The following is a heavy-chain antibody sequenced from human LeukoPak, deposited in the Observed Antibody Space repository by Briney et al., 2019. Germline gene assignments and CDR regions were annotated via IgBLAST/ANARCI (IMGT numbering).Heavy chain of an antibody. CDR2: IYYSGST. Sequence: SETLSLTCTVSGGSISSYYWSWIRKPPGKGLEWIGYIYYSGSTNYNPSLKSRVTISVDTSKNQFSLKLSSVTAADTAVYYCARMRAIVGATTGGYYYYYGMDVWGQGTTVTVSS. V-gene: IGHV4-59*08. CDR3: ARMRAIVGATTGGYYYYYGMDV. D-gene: IGHD1-26*01. J-gene: IGHJ6*02. CDR1: GGSISSYY.